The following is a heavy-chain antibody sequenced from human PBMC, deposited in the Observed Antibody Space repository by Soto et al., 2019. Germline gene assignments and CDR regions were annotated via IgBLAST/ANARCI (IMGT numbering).Heavy chain of an antibody. J-gene: IGHJ3*02. V-gene: IGHV3-64D*08. CDR3: VKFLPRGGITMVRGVTSTSGDAFDI. CDR1: GFTFSSYA. Sequence: GGSLRLSCSASGFTFSSYAMHWVRQAPGKGLEYVSAISSNGGSTYYADSVKGRFTMSRDNSKNTLYLQMSSLRAEDTAVYYCVKFLPRGGITMVRGVTSTSGDAFDIWGQGTMVTVSS. CDR2: ISSNGGST. D-gene: IGHD3-10*01.